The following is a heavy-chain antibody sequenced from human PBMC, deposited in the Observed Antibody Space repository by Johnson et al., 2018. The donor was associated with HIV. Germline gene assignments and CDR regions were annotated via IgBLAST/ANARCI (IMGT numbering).Heavy chain of an antibody. Sequence: QVQLVESGGGVVQPGRSLTIYCAVSDFTFRNYAMHWVRRAPGKGLQWVTVISYDGSNKYYADSVKGRFTISRDNSKNTLYLQMNSLRAEDTAVYYCAKDRGLSAFDIWGQGTMVTVSS. CDR1: DFTFRNYA. CDR3: AKDRGLSAFDI. D-gene: IGHD3-10*01. J-gene: IGHJ3*02. CDR2: ISYDGSNK. V-gene: IGHV3-30*04.